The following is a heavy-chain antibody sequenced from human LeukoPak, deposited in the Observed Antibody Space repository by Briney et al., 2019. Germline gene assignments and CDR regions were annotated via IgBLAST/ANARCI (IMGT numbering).Heavy chain of an antibody. J-gene: IGHJ4*02. V-gene: IGHV1-2*02. Sequence: ASVKVSCKASGYTFTGYYMHWVRQAPGQGLEWMGWINPNSGGTNYAQKFQGRVTMTRDTSTSTVYMELSSLRSEDTAVYYCARGEYYDRSGSHFDYWGQGTLVTVSS. CDR3: ARGEYYDRSGSHFDY. D-gene: IGHD3-22*01. CDR1: GYTFTGYY. CDR2: INPNSGGT.